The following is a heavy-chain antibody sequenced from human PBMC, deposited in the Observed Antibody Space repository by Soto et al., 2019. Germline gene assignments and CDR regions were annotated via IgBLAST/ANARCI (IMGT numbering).Heavy chain of an antibody. CDR3: ARGPRDGYNYDFDY. D-gene: IGHD5-12*01. Sequence: NPSETLSLTCAVYGGSFSGYYWSWIRQPPGKGLEWIGEINHSGSTNYNPSLKSRVTISVDTSKNQFSLKLSSLTAADTAVYYCARGPRDGYNYDFDYWGQGTLVTVSS. CDR1: GGSFSGYY. V-gene: IGHV4-34*01. J-gene: IGHJ4*02. CDR2: INHSGST.